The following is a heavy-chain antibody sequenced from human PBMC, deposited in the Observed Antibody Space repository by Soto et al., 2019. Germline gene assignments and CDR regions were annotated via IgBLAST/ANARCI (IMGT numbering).Heavy chain of an antibody. CDR2: MSHSGGT. CDR3: ARVDRGTVTTVVDAFDI. Sequence: QVQLQQWGAGLLKPSETLSLTCAVYGGFVSSGSYYWSWIRQPPGKGLEWIGEMSHSGGTHFNPSLKTSVTISVDTAKKHFSLKMSSVTAAAAALYYCARVDRGTVTTVVDAFDIWGPGTMVTVSS. J-gene: IGHJ3*02. CDR1: GGFVSSGSYY. D-gene: IGHD1-1*01. V-gene: IGHV4-34*01.